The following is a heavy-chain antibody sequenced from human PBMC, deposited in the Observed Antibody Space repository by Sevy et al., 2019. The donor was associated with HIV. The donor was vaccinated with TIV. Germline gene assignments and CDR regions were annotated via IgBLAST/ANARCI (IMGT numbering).Heavy chain of an antibody. D-gene: IGHD3-16*01. CDR2: IYHSGST. CDR3: AREEGGVIDY. V-gene: IGHV4-38-2*02. Sequence: SETLSLTCTVSDYSISSGYYWGWIRQPPGKGLEWIGSIYHSGSTYYNPSLKSRVTISVDTSKNQFSLKLSSVTAADTAVYYCAREEGGVIDYWGQGTLVTVSS. CDR1: DYSISSGYY. J-gene: IGHJ4*02.